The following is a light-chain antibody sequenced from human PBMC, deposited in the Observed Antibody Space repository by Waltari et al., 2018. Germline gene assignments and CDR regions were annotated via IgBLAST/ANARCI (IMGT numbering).Light chain of an antibody. CDR3: KQYNNWPYT. J-gene: IGKJ2*01. CDR2: GAS. V-gene: IGKV3D-15*01. Sequence: ELVMTKSPATLPVSPGERATLTSRPSQSDNNNLAWYQQKPGQTPRLLIYGASIRSTGIPARCSGSGSGTEFILTISSLQSEDFAVYYCKQYNNWPYTFGQGTKVEIK. CDR1: QSDNNN.